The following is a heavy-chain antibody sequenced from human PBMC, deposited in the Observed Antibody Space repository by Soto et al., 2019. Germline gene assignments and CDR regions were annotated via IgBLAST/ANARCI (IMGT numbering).Heavy chain of an antibody. CDR3: AGETKSYFDY. J-gene: IGHJ4*02. Sequence: SETLSLTCAVSGGSISSGGYSWSWIRQPPGKGLEWIGYIYHSGSTYYNPSLKSRVTISVDRSKNQFSLKLSSVTAADTAVYYCAGETKSYFDYWGQGTLVTVSS. CDR1: GGSISSGGYS. CDR2: IYHSGST. V-gene: IGHV4-30-2*01. D-gene: IGHD2-8*01.